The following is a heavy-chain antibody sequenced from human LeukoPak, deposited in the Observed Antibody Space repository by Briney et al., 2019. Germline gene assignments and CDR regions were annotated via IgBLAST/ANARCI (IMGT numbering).Heavy chain of an antibody. Sequence: GGSLRLSCKTSGFTFGDFAVGWVRQAPGKGLEWVANIKQDGSEKYYVDSVKGRFTIPRDNAKNSLYLQMNSLRAEDTAVYYCARSSDWIFDNWGQGTLVTVSS. CDR2: IKQDGSEK. CDR1: GFTFGDFA. D-gene: IGHD6-19*01. V-gene: IGHV3-7*04. CDR3: ARSSDWIFDN. J-gene: IGHJ4*02.